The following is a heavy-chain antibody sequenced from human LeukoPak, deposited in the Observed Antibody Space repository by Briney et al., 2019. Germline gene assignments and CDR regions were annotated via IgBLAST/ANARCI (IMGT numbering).Heavy chain of an antibody. CDR1: GFSFSSYA. CDR2: IGGST. Sequence: GGSLGLSCAASGFSFSSYAMSWVRQAPGKGLEWVSAIGGSTYYADSVKGRFTISRDNSKNTLYLQMNSLRAEDTAVYYCAKGPFQYSSSWYGLDYWGQGTLVTVSS. V-gene: IGHV3-23*01. CDR3: AKGPFQYSSSWYGLDY. D-gene: IGHD6-13*01. J-gene: IGHJ4*02.